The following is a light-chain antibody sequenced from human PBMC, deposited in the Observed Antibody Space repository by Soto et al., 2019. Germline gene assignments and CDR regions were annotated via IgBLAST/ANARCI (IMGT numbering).Light chain of an antibody. CDR1: SSDVGGYNY. Sequence: QSALTQPASVSGSPGQSITISCTGTSSDVGGYNYVSWYQQHPGKTPKLMIYDVSNRPSGVSNRFSGSKSGNTASLTISGLKAEDEVEYYCSSYPSSSTLLYFFGTGTKVTVL. CDR3: SSYPSSSTLLYF. V-gene: IGLV2-14*01. J-gene: IGLJ1*01. CDR2: DVS.